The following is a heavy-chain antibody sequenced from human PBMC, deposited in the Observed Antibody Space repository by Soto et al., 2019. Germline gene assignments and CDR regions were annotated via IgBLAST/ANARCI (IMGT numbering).Heavy chain of an antibody. CDR3: AKDWDESVSYYDFWSGYVTPGY. V-gene: IGHV3-30*18. CDR1: GFTFSSYG. CDR2: ISYDGSNK. D-gene: IGHD3-3*01. Sequence: GGSLRLSCAASGFTFSSYGMHWVRQAPGKGLEWVAVISYDGSNKYYADSVKGRFTISRDNSKNTLYLQMNSLRAEDTAVYYCAKDWDESVSYYDFWSGYVTPGYWGQGTLVTVSS. J-gene: IGHJ4*02.